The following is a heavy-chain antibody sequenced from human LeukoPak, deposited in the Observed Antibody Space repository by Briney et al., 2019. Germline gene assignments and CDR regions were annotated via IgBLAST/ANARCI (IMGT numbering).Heavy chain of an antibody. V-gene: IGHV1-2*02. CDR3: ACITIFGVVPPFDY. Sequence: PGASVKVSCKASGYTFTGYYMHWVRQAPGQGLEWMGWINPNSGGTNYAQKFQGRVTMTRDTSISTAYTELSRLRSDDTAVYYCACITIFGVVPPFDYWGQGTLVTVSS. CDR1: GYTFTGYY. D-gene: IGHD3-3*01. J-gene: IGHJ4*02. CDR2: INPNSGGT.